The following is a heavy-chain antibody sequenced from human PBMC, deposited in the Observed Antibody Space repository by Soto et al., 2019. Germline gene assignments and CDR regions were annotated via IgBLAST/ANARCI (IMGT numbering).Heavy chain of an antibody. Sequence: PGGSLRLSCAASGFSVSSSHMSWVRQAPGKGLEWVSTISSSGGSTHYADSVKGRFTISRDNSKNTLYLQMNSLRAEDTAVYYCAKFYGGNSAHTYTIDPWGQGTLVTVSS. CDR2: ISSSGGST. V-gene: IGHV3-23*01. CDR1: GFSVSSSH. CDR3: AKFYGGNSAHTYTIDP. J-gene: IGHJ5*02. D-gene: IGHD2-21*02.